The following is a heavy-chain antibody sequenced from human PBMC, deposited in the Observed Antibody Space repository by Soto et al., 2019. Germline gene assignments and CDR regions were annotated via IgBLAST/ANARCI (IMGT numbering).Heavy chain of an antibody. J-gene: IGHJ4*02. CDR1: GFTFTSYW. Sequence: EVQLVESGGGLVQPGGSLRLSCATSGFTFTSYWMHWVXXXXXXXLVWVSRINSDGSSTTYADSVKGRFTISRDNXXXXXXXXXXXXXXXXXXXXXXXXXXXXXXXFDYWGQGTLVTVSS. CDR3: XXXXXXXXXFDY. CDR2: INSDGSST. V-gene: IGHV3-74*01.